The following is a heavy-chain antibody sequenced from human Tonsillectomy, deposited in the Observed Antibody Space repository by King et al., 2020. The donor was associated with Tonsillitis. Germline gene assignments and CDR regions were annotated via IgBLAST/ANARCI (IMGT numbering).Heavy chain of an antibody. V-gene: IGHV3-7*01. CDR3: ATPASGRADY. CDR1: GFTFSRFW. J-gene: IGHJ4*02. CDR2: IKHDGSEK. Sequence: VQLVESGGGLVQPGGSLRLSCAASGFTFSRFWMSWVRQAPGKGLEWVANIKHDGSEKYYVESVRGRFTISRDNAENSLYLQMNSLRAEDTAVYYCATPASGRADYWGQGTLVTVSS. D-gene: IGHD6-19*01.